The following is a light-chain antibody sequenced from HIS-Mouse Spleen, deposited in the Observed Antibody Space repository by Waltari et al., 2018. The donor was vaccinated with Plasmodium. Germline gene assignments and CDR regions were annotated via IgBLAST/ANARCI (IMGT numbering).Light chain of an antibody. J-gene: IGLJ3*02. CDR3: NSRDSSGNHQV. V-gene: IGLV3-19*01. CDR1: SLRSYY. CDR2: GKN. Sequence: SSELTQDPAVSVALGQTVRITCQGASLRSYYAIWYQQKPGQASVLVIYGKNNRPSGIPVRFAGASLGNTASLTITGAQAEDEADYYCNSRDSSGNHQVFGGGTKLTVL.